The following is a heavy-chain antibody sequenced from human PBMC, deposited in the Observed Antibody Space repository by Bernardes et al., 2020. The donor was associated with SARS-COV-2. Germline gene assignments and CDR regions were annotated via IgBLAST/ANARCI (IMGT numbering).Heavy chain of an antibody. Sequence: GGSLRLSCAASGFTFSSYWMHWVRQAPGKGLVWVSRINSDGSSTSYADSVKGRFTISRDNAKNTLYLQMNSLRAEDTAVYYCARVPKDLGGNPWWFDPWAREPWSPSPQ. D-gene: IGHD2-15*01. CDR2: INSDGSST. CDR1: GFTFSSYW. J-gene: IGHJ5*02. CDR3: ARVPKDLGGNPWWFDP. V-gene: IGHV3-74*01.